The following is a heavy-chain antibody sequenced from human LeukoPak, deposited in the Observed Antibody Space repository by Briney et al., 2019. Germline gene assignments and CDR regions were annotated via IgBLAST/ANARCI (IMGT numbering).Heavy chain of an antibody. CDR1: GYTFTSYD. CDR2: MNPNSGNT. V-gene: IGHV1-8*01. D-gene: IGHD1-26*01. CDR3: AREAGHSGGSYFDY. J-gene: IGHJ4*02. Sequence: GASVKVSCKASGYTFTSYDINWVRQATGQGLEWMGWMNPNSGNTGYAQKFQGRVTMTRNTSISTAYMELSSLRSEGTAVYYCAREAGHSGGSYFDYWGQGTLVTVSS.